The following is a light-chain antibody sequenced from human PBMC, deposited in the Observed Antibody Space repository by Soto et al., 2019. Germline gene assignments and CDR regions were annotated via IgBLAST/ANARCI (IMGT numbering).Light chain of an antibody. V-gene: IGKV3-15*01. CDR1: QSVSSN. Sequence: EILMTQSPATLSVSPGERATVSCRASQSVSSNLAWYQQKPGQAPRLLIYGASTRATSIPARFSGSGSGTEFTLTISSLQSEDFAVYYCQQYSNWPSWTFGQGTKVDIK. J-gene: IGKJ1*01. CDR2: GAS. CDR3: QQYSNWPSWT.